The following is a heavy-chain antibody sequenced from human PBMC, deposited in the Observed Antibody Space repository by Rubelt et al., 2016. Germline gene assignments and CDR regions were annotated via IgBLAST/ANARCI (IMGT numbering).Heavy chain of an antibody. CDR3: ARSTGDIVVVPVDY. D-gene: IGHD2-2*01. Sequence: QVQLQQWGAGLLKPSETLSLTCAVYGGSFSDYYWSWIRQSPGKGLEWIGEINHSESTNYNPSLKSRVAISVDTSKKPFSMNLNSVTAAETAVYYGARSTGDIVVVPVDYWGQGTLVTVSS. CDR1: GGSFSDYY. CDR2: INHSEST. V-gene: IGHV4-34*01. J-gene: IGHJ4*02.